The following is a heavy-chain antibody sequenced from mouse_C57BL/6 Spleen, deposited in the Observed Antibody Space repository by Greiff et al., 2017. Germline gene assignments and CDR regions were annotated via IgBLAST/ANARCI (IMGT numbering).Heavy chain of an antibody. Sequence: VQLQQPGAELVRPGSSVKLSCKASGYTFTSYWMHWVKQRPIQGLEWIGNIDPSDSETHYNQKFKDKATLTVDKSSSTAYMQLSSLTSEDSAVYYCARREDYGYYAMDYWGQGTSVTVS. J-gene: IGHJ4*01. V-gene: IGHV1-52*01. CDR3: ARREDYGYYAMDY. D-gene: IGHD2-4*01. CDR1: GYTFTSYW. CDR2: IDPSDSET.